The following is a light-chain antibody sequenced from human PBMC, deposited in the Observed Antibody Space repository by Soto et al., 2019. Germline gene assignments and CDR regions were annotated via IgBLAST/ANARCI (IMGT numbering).Light chain of an antibody. CDR1: EDIISY. CDR2: GAT. J-gene: IGKJ4*01. Sequence: DIRMTQSPSSLSASVGDRVTLTCRASEDIISYLNWYQHKPGRAPTVLVYGATNLPSGVPSRFSGSESGTEFTFTISSLQPEDFATYYCQQSHNAPLTFGGGTKVE. CDR3: QQSHNAPLT. V-gene: IGKV1-39*01.